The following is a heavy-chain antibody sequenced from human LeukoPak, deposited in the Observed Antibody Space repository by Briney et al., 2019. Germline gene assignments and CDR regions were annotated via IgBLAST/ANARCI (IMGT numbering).Heavy chain of an antibody. V-gene: IGHV3-23*01. D-gene: IGHD6-13*01. J-gene: IGHJ4*02. CDR1: GFTFSSNA. CDR2: ISGSGGST. CDR3: AKKEIAEAFDY. Sequence: GGSLRLSCAASGFTFSSNAMSWVRQAPGKGLEWVSGISGSGGSTYYADSVKGRFTISRDNSKSTLFLQMNSLRAEDTAVYYCAKKEIAEAFDYWGQGTLVTVSS.